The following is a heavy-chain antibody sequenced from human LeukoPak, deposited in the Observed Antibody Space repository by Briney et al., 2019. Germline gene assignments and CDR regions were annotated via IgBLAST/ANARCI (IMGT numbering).Heavy chain of an antibody. V-gene: IGHV3-30*18. CDR1: GFTFSSYG. Sequence: GGSLRLSCAASGFTFSSYGMHWVRQAPGKGLEWVAVISYDGSNKYYADSVKGRFTISRDNSKNTLYLQMNSLRAEDTAVYYCAKEARIAAAGMVPDAFDIWGQGTMVTVSS. CDR2: ISYDGSNK. J-gene: IGHJ3*02. D-gene: IGHD6-13*01. CDR3: AKEARIAAAGMVPDAFDI.